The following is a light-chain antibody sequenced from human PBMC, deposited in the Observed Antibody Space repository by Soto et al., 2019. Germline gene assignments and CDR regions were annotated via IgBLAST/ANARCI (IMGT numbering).Light chain of an antibody. Sequence: DLQMTQSPSSLSASLGDRVTITCQASQDIRKYLSWYQQKPGRAPKLLIYDASNLETGVPSRFSGSGYGTDFTFTTSSLQPEDIETYYCQHYDNLPPFTFGPGTKVAIK. CDR3: QHYDNLPPFT. CDR1: QDIRKY. J-gene: IGKJ3*01. V-gene: IGKV1-33*01. CDR2: DAS.